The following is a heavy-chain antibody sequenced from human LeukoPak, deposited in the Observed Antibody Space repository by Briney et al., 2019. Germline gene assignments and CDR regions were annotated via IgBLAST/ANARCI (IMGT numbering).Heavy chain of an antibody. Sequence: PGGSLRLSCAASGFTFSGYWMTWVRQAPGKGLEWVANIKQDGSEKYYEDSVKGRFTISRDNAKNSLYLQMNSLRAEDTAVYYCARDHLSRFDYWGQGTLVTVSS. CDR2: IKQDGSEK. CDR1: GFTFSGYW. V-gene: IGHV3-7*01. CDR3: ARDHLSRFDY. D-gene: IGHD3-3*02. J-gene: IGHJ4*02.